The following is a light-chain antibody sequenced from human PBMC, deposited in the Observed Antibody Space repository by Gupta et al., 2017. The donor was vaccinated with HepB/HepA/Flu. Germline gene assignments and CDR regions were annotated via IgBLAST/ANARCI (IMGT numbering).Light chain of an antibody. J-gene: IGKJ1*01. CDR3: HQDNNWRT. V-gene: IGKV3-15*01. Sequence: EIVMTQSPATLSVSPGARATLSCRASQSISTNLAWYQQKPGQAPRLIIYGASNRAMGVTVRFSGSGSEKDLTLTSSRRQSEDSAVDYWHQDNNWRTFGQGTKVEI. CDR1: QSISTN. CDR2: GAS.